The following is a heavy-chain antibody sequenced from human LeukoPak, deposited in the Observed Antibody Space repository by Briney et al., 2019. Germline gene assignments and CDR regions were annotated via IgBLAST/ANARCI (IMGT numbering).Heavy chain of an antibody. CDR2: IYTSGST. J-gene: IGHJ4*02. V-gene: IGHV4-4*07. D-gene: IGHD6-19*01. Sequence: PSETLSLTCTVSGGSISRYYWSWIRQPAGKGLEWNGRIYTSGSTNYNPSLKSRVTMSVDPPKNQFSLKLSSVTAADTAVYYCARITGYSSGWYQGEIDYWGQGTLVTVSS. CDR3: ARITGYSSGWYQGEIDY. CDR1: GGSISRYY.